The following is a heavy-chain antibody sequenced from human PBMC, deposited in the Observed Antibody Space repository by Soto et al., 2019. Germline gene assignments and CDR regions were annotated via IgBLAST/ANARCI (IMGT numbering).Heavy chain of an antibody. CDR2: IRNNGGAA. Sequence: QVQLQESGPGLVTPSGTLSLTCAVSSCSIFSSNWWCWVRQPPGKGLEWIGEIRNNGGAATYNPSLRSRGIISVDTSKNESSLKLFSVTAADTAVYYCASHLVMTGTRDFDHWGLGTLVTVSS. CDR1: SCSIFSSNW. D-gene: IGHD3-9*01. J-gene: IGHJ4*02. CDR3: ASHLVMTGTRDFDH. V-gene: IGHV4-4*02.